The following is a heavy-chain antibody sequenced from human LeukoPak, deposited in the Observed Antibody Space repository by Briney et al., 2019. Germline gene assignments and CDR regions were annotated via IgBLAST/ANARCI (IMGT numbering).Heavy chain of an antibody. CDR2: IYYSGST. D-gene: IGHD2-15*01. CDR1: GGSISSYC. V-gene: IGHV4-59*01. J-gene: IGHJ6*02. CDR3: ARDCSGGSCYLYGMDV. Sequence: PSETLSLTCTVSGGSISSYCWSWIRQPPGKGLEWIGYIYYSGSTNYNPSLKSRVTISVDTSKNQFSLKLSSVTAADTAVYYCARDCSGGSCYLYGMDVWGQGTTVTVSS.